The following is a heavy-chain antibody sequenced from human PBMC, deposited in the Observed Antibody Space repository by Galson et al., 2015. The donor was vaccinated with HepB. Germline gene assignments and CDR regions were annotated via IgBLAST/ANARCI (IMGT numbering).Heavy chain of an antibody. Sequence: QSGAEVKKPGESLRISCKGSGYSFTSYWISRVRQMPGKGLEWMGRIDPSDSYTNYSPSFQGHVTISADKSISTAYLQWSSLKASDTAMYYCARTEYYDILTGYYISETGFDYWGQGTLVTVSS. J-gene: IGHJ4*02. D-gene: IGHD3-9*01. CDR1: GYSFTSYW. CDR3: ARTEYYDILTGYYISETGFDY. V-gene: IGHV5-10-1*01. CDR2: IDPSDSYT.